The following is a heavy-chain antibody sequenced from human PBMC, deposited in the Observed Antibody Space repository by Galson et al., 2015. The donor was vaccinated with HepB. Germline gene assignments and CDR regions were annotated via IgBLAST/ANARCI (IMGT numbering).Heavy chain of an antibody. Sequence: QSGAEVKKPGESLRISCKGSGYSFTSYWISWVRQMPGKGLEWMGRIDPSDSYTNYSPSFQGHVTIPADKSISTAYLQWSSLKASDTAMYYCARTHKKIAAAGMGGYYFDYWGQGTLVTVSS. CDR3: ARTHKKIAAAGMGGYYFDY. D-gene: IGHD6-13*01. CDR1: GYSFTSYW. CDR2: IDPSDSYT. V-gene: IGHV5-10-1*01. J-gene: IGHJ4*02.